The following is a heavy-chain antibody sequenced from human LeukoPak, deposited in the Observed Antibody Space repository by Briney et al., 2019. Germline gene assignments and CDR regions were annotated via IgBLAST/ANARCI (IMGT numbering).Heavy chain of an antibody. CDR3: ARHSAYYDSSGYYPNWFDP. Sequence: GESLKISCMGSGYSFTSYWIGWVRQMPGKGLEWMGIIYPGDSDTRYSPSFQGQVTISADKSISTAYLQWSSLKASDTAMYYCARHSAYYDSSGYYPNWFDPWGQGTLVTVSS. CDR1: GYSFTSYW. J-gene: IGHJ5*02. D-gene: IGHD3-22*01. CDR2: IYPGDSDT. V-gene: IGHV5-51*01.